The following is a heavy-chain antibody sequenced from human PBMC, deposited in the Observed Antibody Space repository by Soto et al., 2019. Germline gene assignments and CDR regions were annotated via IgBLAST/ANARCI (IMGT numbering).Heavy chain of an antibody. CDR1: GFTFTSSA. Sequence: GASVKVSCKASGFTFTSSAMQWVRQARGQRLEWIGWIVVGSGNTNYAQKSQERVTITRDMSTSTAYMELSSLRSEDTAVYYCAASVGYCSGGSCYTENWFDPWGQGTLVTVSS. CDR3: AASVGYCSGGSCYTENWFDP. V-gene: IGHV1-58*02. D-gene: IGHD2-15*01. CDR2: IVVGSGNT. J-gene: IGHJ5*02.